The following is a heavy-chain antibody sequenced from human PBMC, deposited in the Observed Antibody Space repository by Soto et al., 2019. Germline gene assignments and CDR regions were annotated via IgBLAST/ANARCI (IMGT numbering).Heavy chain of an antibody. Sequence: QVQLQESGPGLVKPSGTLSLTCAVSGGSISSTNWWNWVRQPPGKGLEWIGEIDHSGSTNYNPSLKSRVTMSGDKPKSQFSLKLSSVTAADTAVYYCVRDSGNGWKDYWGQGTLVTVSS. D-gene: IGHD6-19*01. V-gene: IGHV4-4*02. J-gene: IGHJ4*02. CDR2: IDHSGST. CDR1: GGSISSTNW. CDR3: VRDSGNGWKDY.